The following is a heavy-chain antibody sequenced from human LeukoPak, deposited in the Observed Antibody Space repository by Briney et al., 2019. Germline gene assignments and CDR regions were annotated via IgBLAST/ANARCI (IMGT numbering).Heavy chain of an antibody. Sequence: SETLSLTCTVSGGSISSGDYYWSWIRQPPGEGLEWIGYIYYSGSTYYNPSLKSRVTISVDTSKNQFSLKLSSVTAADTAVYYCARDSSGNSIDYWGQGTLVTVSS. CDR1: GGSISSGDYY. CDR3: ARDSSGNSIDY. D-gene: IGHD6-19*01. CDR2: IYYSGST. J-gene: IGHJ4*02. V-gene: IGHV4-30-4*02.